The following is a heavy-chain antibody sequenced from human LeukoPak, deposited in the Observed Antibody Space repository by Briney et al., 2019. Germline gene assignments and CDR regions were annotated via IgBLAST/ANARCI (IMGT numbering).Heavy chain of an antibody. CDR3: ARDSVGTRYYYYYMDV. J-gene: IGHJ6*03. D-gene: IGHD1-1*01. CDR1: GYTFTSYG. Sequence: ASVKVSCKASGYTFTSYGISWVRQAPGQGLEWMGWISAYNGNTNYAQKLQGRVTMTTDTSTSTAYMELSSLRSEDTAVYYCARDSVGTRYYYYYMDVWGKGTTVTVSS. V-gene: IGHV1-18*01. CDR2: ISAYNGNT.